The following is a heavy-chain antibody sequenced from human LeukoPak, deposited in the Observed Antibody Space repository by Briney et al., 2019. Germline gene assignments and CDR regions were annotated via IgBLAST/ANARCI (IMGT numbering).Heavy chain of an antibody. CDR1: GFTFSISG. CDR3: AKVRGALSPVDY. D-gene: IGHD3-16*02. CDR2: ISGSGGST. V-gene: IGHV3-23*01. Sequence: PGGSLRLSCAASGFTFSISGMSWVRQAPGKGLEWVSGISGSGGSTYYADSVKGRFTISRDNSKNTLYLQMNSLRAEDTAVYYCAKVRGALSPVDYWGQGTLVTVSS. J-gene: IGHJ4*02.